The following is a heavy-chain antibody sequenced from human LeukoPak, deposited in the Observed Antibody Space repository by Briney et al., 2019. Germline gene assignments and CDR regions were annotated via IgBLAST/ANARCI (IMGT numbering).Heavy chain of an antibody. CDR1: GYTFTSYD. CDR3: ARNNKKYSYGVDY. Sequence: ASVKVSCKASGYTFTSYDINWVRQATGQGIEWMGWMNPNSGNTGYAQKIQGRVTMTRNTSISTAYMELSSLRSEDTAVYYCARNNKKYSYGVDYWGKGTLVTVSS. V-gene: IGHV1-8*01. D-gene: IGHD5-18*01. CDR2: MNPNSGNT. J-gene: IGHJ4*02.